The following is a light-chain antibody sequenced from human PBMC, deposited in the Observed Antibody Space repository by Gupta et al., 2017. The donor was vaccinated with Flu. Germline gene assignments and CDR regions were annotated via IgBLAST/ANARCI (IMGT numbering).Light chain of an antibody. Sequence: RGSSASNYVQWYQQRPGSSPTTVIYEDNQRPSVGPDRFSGSIDRSSNSASLTISGLKTEDEADYYCQSYDTSSQVFGGGTKLTVL. V-gene: IGLV6-57*01. CDR1: RGSSASNY. CDR3: QSYDTSSQV. J-gene: IGLJ3*02. CDR2: EDN.